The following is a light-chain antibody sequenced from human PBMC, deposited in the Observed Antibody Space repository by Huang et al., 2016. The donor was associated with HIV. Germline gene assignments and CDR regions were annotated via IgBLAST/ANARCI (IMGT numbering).Light chain of an antibody. Sequence: DIVMTQSPDSLAVSLGERAIINCKSSQNIFHSPNNKNYLAWYQQKPGQPPKLLIYWASSRESGVPDRFSGSGSGTDFTLAISSLQSEDFAVYYCQQYNTSPRTFGQGTKVEV. V-gene: IGKV4-1*01. CDR3: QQYNTSPRT. J-gene: IGKJ1*01. CDR1: QNIFHSPNNKNY. CDR2: WAS.